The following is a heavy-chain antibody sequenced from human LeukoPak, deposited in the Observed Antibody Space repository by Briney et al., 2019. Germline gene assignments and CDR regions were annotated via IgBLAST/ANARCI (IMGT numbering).Heavy chain of an antibody. CDR2: ISAYNGNT. CDR3: ARLLVPAAGGYYFDN. J-gene: IGHJ4*02. CDR1: GYTFTSYG. D-gene: IGHD2-2*01. V-gene: IGHV1-18*01. Sequence: GASVKVSCKASGYTFTSYGISWVRQAPGQGLEWMGWISAYNGNTNYAQKLQGRVTMTTDTSTSTAYMELRSLRSDDTAVYYCARLLVPAAGGYYFDNWGQGTLVTVSS.